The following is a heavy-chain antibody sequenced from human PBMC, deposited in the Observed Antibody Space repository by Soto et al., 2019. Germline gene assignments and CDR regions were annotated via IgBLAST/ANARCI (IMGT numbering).Heavy chain of an antibody. CDR2: MNPNSGNT. Sequence: ASVKVSCKASGYTFTSYDINWVRQATGQGLEWMGWMNPNSGNTGYAQKFQGRVTMTRNTSISTAYMELSSLRSEDTAVYYCATAPTSMEIYAFDIWXQEXMVXVSS. CDR1: GYTFTSYD. J-gene: IGHJ3*02. D-gene: IGHD3-3*01. CDR3: ATAPTSMEIYAFDI. V-gene: IGHV1-8*01.